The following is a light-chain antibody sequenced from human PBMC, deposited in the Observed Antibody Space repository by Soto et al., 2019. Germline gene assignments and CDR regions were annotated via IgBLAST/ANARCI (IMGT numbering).Light chain of an antibody. J-gene: IGKJ1*01. CDR1: QSVSSN. CDR3: QQYNDWPPT. V-gene: IGKV3D-15*01. Sequence: EIVMTQSPATLSVSPGERATLSCRARQSVSSNLAWYQQKPGQAPRLLIYGASTRATGIPARFSGSGSGTEFTLSIGSLQSEDFEVYYCQQYNDWPPTFGQGTKVDIK. CDR2: GAS.